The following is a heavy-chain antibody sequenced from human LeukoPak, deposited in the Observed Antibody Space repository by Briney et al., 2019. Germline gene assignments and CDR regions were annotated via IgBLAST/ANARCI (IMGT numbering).Heavy chain of an antibody. J-gene: IGHJ4*02. V-gene: IGHV3-30-3*01. CDR1: GFTFSSFA. CDR2: ISYDGSNK. Sequence: GGSLRLSCAASGFTFSSFAMHWARQAPGKGLEWVAVISYDGSNKYYADSVKGRFTISRDNSKNTLYLQMNSLRAEDTAVYYCARVDTAIAAFDYWGQGTLVTVSS. CDR3: ARVDTAIAAFDY. D-gene: IGHD5-18*01.